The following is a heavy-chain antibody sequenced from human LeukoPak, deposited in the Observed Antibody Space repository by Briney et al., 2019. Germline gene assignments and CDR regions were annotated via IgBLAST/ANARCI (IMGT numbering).Heavy chain of an antibody. CDR3: ARVTWELGAFDI. J-gene: IGHJ3*02. V-gene: IGHV4-4*07. D-gene: IGHD1-26*01. CDR2: IYTSGST. CDR1: GGSISSYY. Sequence: SETLSLTCTVSGGSISSYYWGWIRQPAGKGLEWIGRIYTSGSTNYNPSLKSRVTMSVDTSKNQFSLKLSSVTAADTAVYYCARVTWELGAFDIWGQGTMVTVSS.